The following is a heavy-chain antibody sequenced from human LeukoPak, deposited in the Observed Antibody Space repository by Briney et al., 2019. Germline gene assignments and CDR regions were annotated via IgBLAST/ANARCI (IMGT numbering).Heavy chain of an antibody. D-gene: IGHD5-12*01. CDR2: IYYSGGT. CDR3: ARVGGYSGYDWFDP. V-gene: IGHV4-59*12. Sequence: PSETLSLTCTVSGVSISSYYWSWIRQPPGKGLEWVGYIYYSGGTSYTPSLKSRVTISVDTSKDQFSLKQSPVTAADTAVYYCARVGGYSGYDWFDPWGQGTLVTVSS. J-gene: IGHJ5*02. CDR1: GVSISSYY.